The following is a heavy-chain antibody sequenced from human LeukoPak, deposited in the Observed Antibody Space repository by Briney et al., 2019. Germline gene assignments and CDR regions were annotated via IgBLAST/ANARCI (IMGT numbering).Heavy chain of an antibody. Sequence: ASVKVSCKASGYTFTDYYMHWVRQAPGQGLEWMGGIIPIFGTANYAQKFQGRVTITADESTSTAYMELSRLRSEDTAVYYCARVMVSSLDAFDIWGQGTMVTVSS. CDR3: ARVMVSSLDAFDI. CDR2: IIPIFGTA. CDR1: GYTFTDYY. D-gene: IGHD6-6*01. V-gene: IGHV1-69*13. J-gene: IGHJ3*02.